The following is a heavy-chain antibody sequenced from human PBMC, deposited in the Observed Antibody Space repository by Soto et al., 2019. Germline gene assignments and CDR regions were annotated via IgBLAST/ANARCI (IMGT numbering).Heavy chain of an antibody. V-gene: IGHV4-30-4*01. CDR2: IYYSGST. J-gene: IGHJ6*02. CDR3: AREYSSSWYYYYYGMDV. D-gene: IGHD6-13*01. Sequence: SETLSLTCTVSGGSISSGDYYWSWIRQPPGKGLEWIGYIYYSGSTYYNPSLKSRLTISVDKSKNQFSLNLSSVTAADTAVYYCAREYSSSWYYYYYGMDVWGQGTTVTVSS. CDR1: GGSISSGDYY.